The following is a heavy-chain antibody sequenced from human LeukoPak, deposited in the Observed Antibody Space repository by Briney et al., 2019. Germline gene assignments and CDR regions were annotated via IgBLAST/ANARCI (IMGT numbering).Heavy chain of an antibody. CDR3: ARYYYGSGSYQFDY. J-gene: IGHJ4*02. D-gene: IGHD3-10*01. Sequence: SETLSLTCTVSGGSISSNYWSWIRQPPGKGLEWIGYINFSGITDQNPSLKSRVTISVDTSKNQFSLKLSSVTAADTAIYYCARYYYGSGSYQFDYWGQGTLVTVSP. V-gene: IGHV4-59*08. CDR2: INFSGIT. CDR1: GGSISSNY.